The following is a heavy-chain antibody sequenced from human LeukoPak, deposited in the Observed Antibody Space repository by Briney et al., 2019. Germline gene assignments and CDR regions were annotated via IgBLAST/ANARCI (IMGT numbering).Heavy chain of an antibody. CDR1: GFTFSSYA. D-gene: IGHD3-3*01. V-gene: IGHV3-23*01. CDR2: IPSSGPIT. CDR3: ANRVAQHDS. Sequence: GGSLRLSCAASGFTFSSYAMSWVRQAPGKGLEWVSGIPSSGPITYYADSVKGRFTISRDNSKNTLYPQMNSLTAEDTGIYYCANRVAQHDSWGQGTLVTVSS. J-gene: IGHJ5*02.